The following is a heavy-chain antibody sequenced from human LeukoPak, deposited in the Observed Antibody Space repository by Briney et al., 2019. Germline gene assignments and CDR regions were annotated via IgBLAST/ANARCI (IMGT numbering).Heavy chain of an antibody. CDR2: ISGSGDST. D-gene: IGHD6-19*01. V-gene: IGHV3-23*01. Sequence: PGGSLRLSCAASGFTFTSYAMNWVRQVPGKGLEWVSGISGSGDSTSYADSVKGRFTISRDNSENTLYLQMNSLRAEDTAVYYCAKDAFVSGWYYFDYWGQGLLVTVSS. J-gene: IGHJ4*02. CDR1: GFTFTSYA. CDR3: AKDAFVSGWYYFDY.